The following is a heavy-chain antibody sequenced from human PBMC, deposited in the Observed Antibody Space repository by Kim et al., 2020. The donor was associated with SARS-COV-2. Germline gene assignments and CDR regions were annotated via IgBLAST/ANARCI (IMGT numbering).Heavy chain of an antibody. V-gene: IGHV3-7*04. J-gene: IGHJ4*02. Sequence: VDSVNGRLTMPRENTKNAQYLEMNSLRAEDTAVYYCARYTIFGVVSFDYWGQGTLVTVSS. D-gene: IGHD3-3*01. CDR3: ARYTIFGVVSFDY.